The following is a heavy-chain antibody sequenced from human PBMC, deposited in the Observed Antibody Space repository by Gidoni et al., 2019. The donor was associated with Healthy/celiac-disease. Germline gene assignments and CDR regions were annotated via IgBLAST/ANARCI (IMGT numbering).Heavy chain of an antibody. CDR3: ARGRPYCSSTSCYDRGRPYGAFDI. V-gene: IGHV3-30-3*01. J-gene: IGHJ3*02. Sequence: QVQLVESGGGVVQPGRSLRLSCAASGSTFSSYAMHWVRQAPGKGLECVAVRSYDGNNKYYADSVKGRFTISRDNFKNTLYLQMNSLRAEDTAVYYCARGRPYCSSTSCYDRGRPYGAFDIWGQGTMVTVSS. D-gene: IGHD2-2*01. CDR1: GSTFSSYA. CDR2: RSYDGNNK.